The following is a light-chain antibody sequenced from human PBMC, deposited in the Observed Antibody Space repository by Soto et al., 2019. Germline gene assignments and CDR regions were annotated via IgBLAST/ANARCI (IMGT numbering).Light chain of an antibody. J-gene: IGLJ3*02. V-gene: IGLV2-8*01. CDR3: SSYVGSYNWV. CDR1: SSDVGGYNY. CDR2: EVS. Sequence: QSALTQPPSASGSPGQSVTISCTGTSSDVGGYNYVSWYQQHTGKAPKLMIYEVSKRPSGVPDRFSGSKSGNTASLTVSGLQAEGEADYYCSSYVGSYNWVFGGGTKVTVL.